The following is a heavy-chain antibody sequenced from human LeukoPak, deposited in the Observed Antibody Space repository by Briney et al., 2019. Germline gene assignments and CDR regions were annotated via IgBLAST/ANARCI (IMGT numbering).Heavy chain of an antibody. CDR2: ISSTGNNI. J-gene: IGHJ4*02. V-gene: IGHV3-21*01. Sequence: GGSLRLSCAASGFTFTIYTMNWVRQAPGRGLEWVLSISSTGNNIYYADSVKGRFTISRDNAKVSLYLEMNSLRAEDTAVYYCARGLRRGDYWGQGTLVTVSS. CDR3: ARGLRRGDY. CDR1: GFTFTIYT. D-gene: IGHD4-17*01.